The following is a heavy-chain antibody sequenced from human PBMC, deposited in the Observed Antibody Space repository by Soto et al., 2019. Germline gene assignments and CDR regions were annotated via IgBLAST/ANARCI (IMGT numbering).Heavy chain of an antibody. CDR3: AKEDGAGFKK. Sequence: QVNLVQSGAEMKKSGSSVKVSWKVSGGDLTNSGISWVRQAPGQGLEWMGGIFPLLAMVDYSQKFQGRVTITADESTNTAYMDLGSLRSEDTAVYYCAKEDGAGFKKWGQGTLVIVSS. V-gene: IGHV1-69*04. CDR2: IFPLLAMV. CDR1: GGDLTNSG. J-gene: IGHJ4*02. D-gene: IGHD1-26*01.